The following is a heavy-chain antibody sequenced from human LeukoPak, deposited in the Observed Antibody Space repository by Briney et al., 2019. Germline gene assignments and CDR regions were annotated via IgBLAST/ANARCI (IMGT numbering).Heavy chain of an antibody. Sequence: GASVKVSCKASGYTFTNHDINWVRQASGQGLEWMGWMNPKSGNTGYLQKFQGRVTMTRDTSMSTAFMELSSLTSEDTAEHYCARGVNSQGTAMVLFDSWGQGSLVTVSA. CDR1: GYTFTNHD. CDR2: MNPKSGNT. V-gene: IGHV1-8*01. J-gene: IGHJ4*02. D-gene: IGHD5-18*01. CDR3: ARGVNSQGTAMVLFDS.